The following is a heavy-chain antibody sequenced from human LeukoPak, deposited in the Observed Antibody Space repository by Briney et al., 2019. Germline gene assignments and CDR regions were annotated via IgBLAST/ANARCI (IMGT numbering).Heavy chain of an antibody. D-gene: IGHD3-10*01. V-gene: IGHV4-34*01. J-gene: IGHJ4*02. CDR3: ARGRPYYGSGSYQDY. Sequence: PSETLSLTCAVYGGPFSGYYWSWLRQPPGKGLEWIGEINHSGSTNYNPSLKSRVTISVDTSKNQFSLKLSSVTAADTAVYYCARGRPYYGSGSYQDYWGQGTLVTVSS. CDR1: GGPFSGYY. CDR2: INHSGST.